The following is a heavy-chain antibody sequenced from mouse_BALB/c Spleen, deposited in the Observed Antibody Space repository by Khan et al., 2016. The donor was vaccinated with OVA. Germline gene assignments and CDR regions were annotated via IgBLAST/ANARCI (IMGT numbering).Heavy chain of an antibody. CDR1: GFTFSTYG. CDR3: TRLAYYYNSEGFAY. CDR2: ISSGGSYT. D-gene: IGHD1-1*01. Sequence: EVQLQESGGDLVKPGGSLKLSCAASGFTFSTYGMSWVRQTPDKRLEWVAAISSGGSYTYYPDSVKGRFTISRDNAKNTLNLQMSILKSEDTAMYYCTRLAYYYNSEGFAYWGQGTLVTVSA. J-gene: IGHJ3*01. V-gene: IGHV5-6*01.